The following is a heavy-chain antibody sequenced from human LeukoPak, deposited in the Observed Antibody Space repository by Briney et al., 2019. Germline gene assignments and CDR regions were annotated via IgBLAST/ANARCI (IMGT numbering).Heavy chain of an antibody. J-gene: IGHJ4*02. CDR3: ARKGILLWFGRAPYFDY. D-gene: IGHD3-10*01. CDR2: INHSGST. V-gene: IGHV4-34*01. Sequence: SETLSLTCAVYGGSFSGYYWSWIRQPPGKGLEWIGEINHSGSTNYNPSLKSRVTISVDTSQNQFSLKLSSVTAADTAVYYCARKGILLWFGRAPYFDYWDQGTLVTVSS. CDR1: GGSFSGYY.